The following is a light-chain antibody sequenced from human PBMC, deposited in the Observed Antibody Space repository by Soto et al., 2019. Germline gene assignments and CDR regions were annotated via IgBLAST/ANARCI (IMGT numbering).Light chain of an antibody. V-gene: IGLV2-14*01. J-gene: IGLJ1*01. CDR2: EVT. Sequence: QSVLTQAASVSGSPGQSITISCTGTSSDVGRFNFVSWFQQHPGKAPKLLIYEVTKRPSGVSNRFSGSKSGNTASLTISGLQTEDEADYFCSPYTARSTYVFGTGTKVTVL. CDR1: SSDVGRFNF. CDR3: SPYTARSTYV.